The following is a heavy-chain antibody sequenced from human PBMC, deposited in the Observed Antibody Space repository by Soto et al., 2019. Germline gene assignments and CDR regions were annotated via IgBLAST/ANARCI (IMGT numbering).Heavy chain of an antibody. CDR1: GGSISSYY. CDR2: IYYSGST. Sequence: QVQLQESGPGLVKPSETLSLTCTVSGGSISSYYWSWIRQPPGKGLEWIGYIYYSGSTNYNPSLKSRVTISVDTSKNLFSLKLSSVTAADTAVYYCARGRFSGYYYYYYMDVWGKGTTVTVSS. D-gene: IGHD3-3*01. V-gene: IGHV4-59*01. J-gene: IGHJ6*03. CDR3: ARGRFSGYYYYYYMDV.